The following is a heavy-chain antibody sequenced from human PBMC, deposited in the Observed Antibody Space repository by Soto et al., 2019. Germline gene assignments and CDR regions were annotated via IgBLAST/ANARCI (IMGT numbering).Heavy chain of an antibody. CDR2: IKQDGSEK. D-gene: IGHD6-13*01. CDR3: ARVPVIAAAGTAWFDP. CDR1: GFTFSKYW. V-gene: IGHV3-7*01. Sequence: EVQLVESGGGLVQPGGSLRLSCAASGFTFSKYWMSWVRQAPGKGLEWVANIKQDGSEKYYVDSVKGRFTISRDNAKNSLSLQMYSLRDEDTAVYYCARVPVIAAAGTAWFDPWGQGTLVTVSS. J-gene: IGHJ5*02.